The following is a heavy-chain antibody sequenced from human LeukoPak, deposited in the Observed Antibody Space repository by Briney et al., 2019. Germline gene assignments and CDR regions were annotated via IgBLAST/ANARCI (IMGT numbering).Heavy chain of an antibody. V-gene: IGHV3-33*05. D-gene: IGHD3-3*01. J-gene: IGHJ4*02. CDR2: ISFEGSKI. CDR3: AKTPDYDFWSGHDY. Sequence: PGKSLRLSCAASGFPFSDHNIHWVRRAPGKGLEWVAFISFEGSKIDYADSVKGRFTISRDNSKNTLYLQMNSLRAEDTAVYYCAKTPDYDFWSGHDYWGQGTLVTVSS. CDR1: GFPFSDHN.